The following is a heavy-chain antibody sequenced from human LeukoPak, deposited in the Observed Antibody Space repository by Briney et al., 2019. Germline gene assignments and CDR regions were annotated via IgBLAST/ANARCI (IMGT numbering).Heavy chain of an antibody. CDR1: GYTFTDYY. Sequence: ASVKVSCKASGYTFTDYYMHWVRQAPGQGREWMGWISAYNGNTNYAQKLQGRVTMTTDTSTSTAYMELRSLRSDDTAVYYCARACISTSCYWTDAFDIWGQGTMVTVSS. CDR2: ISAYNGNT. CDR3: ARACISTSCYWTDAFDI. D-gene: IGHD2-2*01. J-gene: IGHJ3*02. V-gene: IGHV1-18*04.